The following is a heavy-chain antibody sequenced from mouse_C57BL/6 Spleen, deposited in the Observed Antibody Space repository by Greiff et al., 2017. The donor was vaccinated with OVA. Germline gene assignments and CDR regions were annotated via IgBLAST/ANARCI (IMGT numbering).Heavy chain of an antibody. CDR3: AREGYDEGTWFAY. CDR2: IWSDGST. J-gene: IGHJ3*01. D-gene: IGHD2-2*01. Sequence: VMLVESGPGLVAPSQSLSITCTVSGFSLTSYGVHWVRQPPGKGLEWLVVIWSDGSTTYNSALKSRLSISKDNSKSQVFLKMNSLQTDDTAMYYCAREGYDEGTWFAYWGQGTLVTVSA. V-gene: IGHV2-6*03. CDR1: GFSLTSYG.